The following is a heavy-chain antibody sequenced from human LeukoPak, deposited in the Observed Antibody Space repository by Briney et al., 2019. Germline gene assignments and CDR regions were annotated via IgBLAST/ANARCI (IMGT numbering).Heavy chain of an antibody. CDR1: GFTFSNAW. Sequence: GGSLRLSCAASGFTFSNAWMSWVRQAPGKGLEWDGRIKSKTDGGTTDYAAPVKGRFTISRDDSKNTLYLQMNSLKTEDTAVYYCTTRIHWGQGTLVTVSS. CDR3: TTRIH. J-gene: IGHJ4*02. CDR2: IKSKTDGGTT. V-gene: IGHV3-15*01.